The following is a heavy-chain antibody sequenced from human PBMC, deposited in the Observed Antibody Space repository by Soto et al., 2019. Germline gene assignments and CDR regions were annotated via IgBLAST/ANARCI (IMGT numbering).Heavy chain of an antibody. J-gene: IGHJ6*02. V-gene: IGHV3-33*01. CDR1: GFTFSSYG. Sequence: GGSLRLSCAASGFTFSSYGMHWVRQAPGKGLEWVAVIWYDGSNKYYADSVKGRFTISRDNSKNTLYLQMNSLRAEDTAVYYCARDSRYCSGGSCNVGRGYYYDMDVWGQGTTVTVSS. CDR2: IWYDGSNK. CDR3: ARDSRYCSGGSCNVGRGYYYDMDV. D-gene: IGHD2-15*01.